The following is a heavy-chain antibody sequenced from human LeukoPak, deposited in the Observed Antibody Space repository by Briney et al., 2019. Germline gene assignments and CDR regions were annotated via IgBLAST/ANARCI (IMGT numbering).Heavy chain of an antibody. CDR2: ISYDGSSK. J-gene: IGHJ4*02. CDR3: ALPQTGFDY. CDR1: GFTFSSYA. Sequence: GGSLRLSCAASGFTFSSYAMHWVRQAPGKGLEWVAVISYDGSSKYYADSVKGRFTISRDNSKNTLYLQMNSLRAEDTAVYCCALPQTGFDYWGQGTLVTVSS. V-gene: IGHV3-30-3*01.